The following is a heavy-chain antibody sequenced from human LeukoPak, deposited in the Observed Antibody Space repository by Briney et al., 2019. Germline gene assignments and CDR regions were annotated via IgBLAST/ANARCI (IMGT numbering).Heavy chain of an antibody. V-gene: IGHV4-38-2*02. D-gene: IGHD3-3*01. CDR2: TYHSGST. J-gene: IGHJ3*02. Sequence: SETLSLTCTVSGYSISSGYYWGWIRQPPGKGLEWIGSTYHSGSTYYNPSLKSRVTISVDTSKNQFSLKLSSVTAADTAVYYCARDRNYDFWSGYYLDAFDIWGQGTMVTVSS. CDR1: GYSISSGYY. CDR3: ARDRNYDFWSGYYLDAFDI.